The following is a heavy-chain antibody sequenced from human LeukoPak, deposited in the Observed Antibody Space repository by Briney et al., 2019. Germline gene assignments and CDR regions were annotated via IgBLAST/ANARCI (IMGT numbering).Heavy chain of an antibody. V-gene: IGHV1-69*04. J-gene: IGHJ4*02. Sequence: SVKVSCKASGGTFSSYAISWVRQAPGQGLEWMGRIIPILGIANYAQKFQGRVTITADKSTSTAYMELSSLRSEDTAVYYCASPLGSSTSCYHYWGQGTLVTVSS. CDR2: IIPILGIA. CDR3: ASPLGSSTSCYHY. CDR1: GGTFSSYA. D-gene: IGHD2-2*01.